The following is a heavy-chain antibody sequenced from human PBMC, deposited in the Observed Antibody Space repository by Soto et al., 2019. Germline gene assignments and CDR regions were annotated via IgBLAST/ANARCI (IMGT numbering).Heavy chain of an antibody. D-gene: IGHD6-19*01. Sequence: ASVKVSCKASGYGFTTYGISWVRQAPGQGLEWMGWISAYNGNTNYAQKLQGRVTMTTDTSTSTAYMEVRSLRSDDTAVYYCARDGDIAVAVYYYYGVDVWGQGTTVTVS. CDR1: GYGFTTYG. V-gene: IGHV1-18*04. CDR2: ISAYNGNT. J-gene: IGHJ6*02. CDR3: ARDGDIAVAVYYYYGVDV.